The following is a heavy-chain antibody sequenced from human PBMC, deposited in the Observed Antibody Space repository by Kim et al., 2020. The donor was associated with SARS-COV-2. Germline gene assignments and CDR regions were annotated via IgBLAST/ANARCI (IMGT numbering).Heavy chain of an antibody. J-gene: IGHJ3*02. CDR1: GFTFSSNG. V-gene: IGHV3-30*18. CDR2: ISYVGSNK. Sequence: GGSLRLSCAASGFTFSSNGMHWVRQAQGKGLEWVAVISYVGSNKYYEDSVKGRFTISRDNSKNTLYRQMNSLRAEDTAVYYCAKFVGDYYDSSGDDAFDIWGQGTMVTVSS. D-gene: IGHD3-22*01. CDR3: AKFVGDYYDSSGDDAFDI.